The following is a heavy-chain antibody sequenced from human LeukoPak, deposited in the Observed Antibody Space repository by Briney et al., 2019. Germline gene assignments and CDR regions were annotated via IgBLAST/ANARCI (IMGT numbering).Heavy chain of an antibody. D-gene: IGHD3-3*01. CDR1: GGSFSGYY. J-gene: IGHJ4*02. CDR3: ARADDFWSGYSQFDY. Sequence: PSETLSLTCAVYGGSFSGYYWSWIRQPPGKGLEWIGEINHSGSTNYNPSLKSRVTISVDTSKNQFSLKLSSVTAADAAVYYCARADDFWSGYSQFDYWGQGILVTVSS. CDR2: INHSGST. V-gene: IGHV4-34*01.